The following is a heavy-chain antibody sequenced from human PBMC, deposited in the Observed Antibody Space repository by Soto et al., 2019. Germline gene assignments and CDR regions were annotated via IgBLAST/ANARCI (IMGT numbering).Heavy chain of an antibody. CDR3: ARDLWNYYDLYYYGMDV. D-gene: IGHD1-7*01. CDR1: GFTFSSYA. CDR2: ISYDGSNK. Sequence: QVQLVESGGGVVQPGRSLRLSCAASGFTFSSYAMHWVRQAPGKGLEWVAVISYDGSNKYYADSVKGRFTISRDNSKNTLYLQMNSLRAEDTAVYYCARDLWNYYDLYYYGMDVWGQGTTVTVSS. J-gene: IGHJ6*02. V-gene: IGHV3-30-3*01.